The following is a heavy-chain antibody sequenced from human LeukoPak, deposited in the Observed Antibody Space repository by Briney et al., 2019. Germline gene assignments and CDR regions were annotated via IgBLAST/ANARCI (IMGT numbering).Heavy chain of an antibody. CDR1: GFTFDDYA. Sequence: GGSLRLSCAASGFTFDDYAMHWVRQAPGKGLEWVSAISGSGGSTYYADSVKGRFTISRDNSKNTLYLQMNSLRAEDTAVYYCAKVGYSYGFYYDYWGQGTLVTVSS. CDR3: AKVGYSYGFYYDY. J-gene: IGHJ4*02. D-gene: IGHD5-18*01. V-gene: IGHV3-23*01. CDR2: ISGSGGST.